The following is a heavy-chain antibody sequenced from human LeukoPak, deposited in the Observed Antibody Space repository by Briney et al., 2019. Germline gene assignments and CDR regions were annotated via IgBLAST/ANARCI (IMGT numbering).Heavy chain of an antibody. CDR3: ARVESGVNWNDVNYYYYGMDV. V-gene: IGHV4-4*02. Sequence: PSETLSLTCAVSGGSISSSNWWSWVRQPPGKGLEWIGEIYHSGSTNYNPSLKSRVTISVDKSKNQFSLKLSSVTAADTAVYYCARVESGVNWNDVNYYYYGMDVWGQGTTVTVSS. D-gene: IGHD1-1*01. CDR1: GGSISSSNW. J-gene: IGHJ6*02. CDR2: IYHSGST.